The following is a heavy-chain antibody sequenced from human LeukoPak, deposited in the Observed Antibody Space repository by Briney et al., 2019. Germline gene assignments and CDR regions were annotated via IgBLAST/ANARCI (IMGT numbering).Heavy chain of an antibody. CDR1: GGSFSGYY. CDR3: ASRNRITVFGVITEYYMDV. CDR2: INHSGST. Sequence: SETLSLTCAVYGGSFSGYYWSWIRQPPGKGLEWIGEINHSGSTNYNPSLKSRVTMSVDTSKNQLSLKLSSVIAADTAVYYCASRNRITVFGVITEYYMDVWGKGTTVTVSS. J-gene: IGHJ6*03. D-gene: IGHD3-3*01. V-gene: IGHV4-34*01.